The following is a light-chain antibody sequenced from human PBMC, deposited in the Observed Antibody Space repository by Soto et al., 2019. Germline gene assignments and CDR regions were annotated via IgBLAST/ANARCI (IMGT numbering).Light chain of an antibody. CDR2: EVS. CDR1: SSDVGGYNY. Sequence: QSALTQPPSASGSPGQSVTISCTGTSSDVGGYNYVSWYQQHPGKAPKLMIYEVSKRPSGVPDRFSGSKSGNTASLTVSGLQAEDEADYYCSSYAGSPNLGVVFGGGTKLTVL. CDR3: SSYAGSPNLGVV. J-gene: IGLJ2*01. V-gene: IGLV2-8*01.